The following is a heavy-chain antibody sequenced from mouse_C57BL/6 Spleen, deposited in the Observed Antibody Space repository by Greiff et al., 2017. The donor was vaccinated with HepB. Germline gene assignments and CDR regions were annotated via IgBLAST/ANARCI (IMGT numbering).Heavy chain of an antibody. CDR2: INPNNGGT. CDR3: AREGPSLR. J-gene: IGHJ3*01. Sequence: EVQLQQSGPELVKPGASVKISCKASGYTFTDYYMNWVKQSHGKSLEWIGDINPNNGGTSYNQKFKGKATLTVDKSSSTAYMELRSLTSEDSAVYYCAREGPSLRWGQGTLVTVSA. D-gene: IGHD2-12*01. V-gene: IGHV1-26*01. CDR1: GYTFTDYY.